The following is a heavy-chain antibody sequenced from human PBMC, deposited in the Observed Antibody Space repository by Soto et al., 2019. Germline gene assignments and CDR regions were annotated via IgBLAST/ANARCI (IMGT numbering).Heavy chain of an antibody. CDR2: ISSSSSYT. CDR3: ARSQRGVVVITN. CDR1: GFTFSDYY. D-gene: IGHD3-22*01. Sequence: QVQLVESGGGLVQPGGSLRLSCAASGFTFSDYYMSWIRQAPGKGLEWVSYISSSSSYTNYADSVKGRFTISRDNAKNSLYLQMNSLRAEDTAVYYCARSQRGVVVITNWGQGTLVTVSS. J-gene: IGHJ4*02. V-gene: IGHV3-11*06.